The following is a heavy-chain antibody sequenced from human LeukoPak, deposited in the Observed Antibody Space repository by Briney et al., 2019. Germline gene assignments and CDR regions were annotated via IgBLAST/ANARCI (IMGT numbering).Heavy chain of an antibody. D-gene: IGHD3-3*01. CDR3: ARSFGVVIPDGFDI. CDR1: AGSFIYYY. Sequence: SETFSLTCAVYAGSFIYYYWSWIPQPPGKGRVWIREINHSESTNYNPSLKSRVTISVDPSKNQFSLKLSSVTAADTAVYYCARSFGVVIPDGFDIWGQGTMVSVYS. CDR2: INHSEST. J-gene: IGHJ3*02. V-gene: IGHV4-34*01.